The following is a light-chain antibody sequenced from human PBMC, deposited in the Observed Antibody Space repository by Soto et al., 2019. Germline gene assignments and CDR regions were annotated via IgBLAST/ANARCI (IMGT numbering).Light chain of an antibody. V-gene: IGKV1-5*03. J-gene: IGKJ1*01. CDR1: QTISSW. CDR2: KAS. Sequence: DIQMTQSPSTLSGSVGDRVNITCRASQTISSWLAWYQQKTGKAPKLLIYKASTLKSGVPSRFSGTVSGTEFNLTIRRLQTDDCATYYCQHSNSYPEAFGPGTKVDIK. CDR3: QHSNSYPEA.